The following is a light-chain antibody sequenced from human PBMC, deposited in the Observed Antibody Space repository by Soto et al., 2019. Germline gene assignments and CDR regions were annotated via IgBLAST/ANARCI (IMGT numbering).Light chain of an antibody. CDR1: QSVSSY. CDR2: DAS. V-gene: IGKV3-11*01. Sequence: EIVMTQSPGTLSLSPGERATLSCRASQSVSSYLAWYQQKPGQAPRLLIYDASNRATGIPARFSGSGSGTDFTLTISRLEPEDFAVYYCQQFSSYPLTFGGGTKVDIK. J-gene: IGKJ4*01. CDR3: QQFSSYPLT.